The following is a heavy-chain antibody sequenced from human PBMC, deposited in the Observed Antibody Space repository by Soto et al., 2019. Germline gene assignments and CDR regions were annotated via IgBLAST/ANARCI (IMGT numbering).Heavy chain of an antibody. CDR3: ARDRLVVPAASAQLNWFDP. CDR1: GFTFSIYS. V-gene: IGHV3-21*01. J-gene: IGHJ5*02. CDR2: ISSSSSYI. D-gene: IGHD2-2*01. Sequence: GGSLRLSCAASGFTFSIYSMNLVRQSPGKGLEWVSSISSSSSYIYYADSVKGRFTISRDNAKNSLYLQMKSLRAEDTAVYYCARDRLVVPAASAQLNWFDPWGQGTLITVSS.